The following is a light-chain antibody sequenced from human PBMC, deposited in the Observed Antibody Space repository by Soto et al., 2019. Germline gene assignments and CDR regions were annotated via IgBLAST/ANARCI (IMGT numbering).Light chain of an antibody. J-gene: IGKJ5*01. CDR2: RAS. CDR3: HQRYDWPIT. Sequence: EIVVTQSPGTLSLSPGERATLSCRASKSVSSNYVAWYQQKPGQTPKVLIYRASSRATGIPDRFSGSGSGTDFTLTISSLQPEDFAVYYCHQRYDWPITFGQGTRLEIK. V-gene: IGKV3D-20*02. CDR1: KSVSSNY.